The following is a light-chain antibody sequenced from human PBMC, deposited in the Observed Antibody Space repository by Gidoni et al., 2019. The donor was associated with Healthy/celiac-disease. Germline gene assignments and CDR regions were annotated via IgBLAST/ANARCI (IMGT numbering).Light chain of an antibody. CDR1: SSNIGSNT. CDR3: AARDDSLNGWV. V-gene: IGLV1-44*01. CDR2: SNN. Sequence: QSVLTQPPSASGTPGQRVTISCSGSSSNIGSNTVNWYQQLPGTAPNLLLDSNNQRPSRVPDRVSGSKSGTSASVALSGLQSEAEADYYCAARDDSLNGWVFGGGTKLTVL. J-gene: IGLJ3*02.